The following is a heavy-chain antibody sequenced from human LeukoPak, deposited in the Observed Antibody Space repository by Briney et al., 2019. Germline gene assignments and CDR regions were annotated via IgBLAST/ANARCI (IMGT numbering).Heavy chain of an antibody. Sequence: ASVKVSCKASGYTFTGFHMHWVRQAPGQGLEWMGWMNPTDGETNYAQSFQGRVTTTRDTSISTAYMELSSLTSDDTAVYYCARYRVRKPGSSSWPNWYFDLWGRGTLVTVSS. CDR1: GYTFTGFH. CDR2: MNPTDGET. J-gene: IGHJ2*01. CDR3: ARYRVRKPGSSSWPNWYFDL. D-gene: IGHD6-13*01. V-gene: IGHV1-2*02.